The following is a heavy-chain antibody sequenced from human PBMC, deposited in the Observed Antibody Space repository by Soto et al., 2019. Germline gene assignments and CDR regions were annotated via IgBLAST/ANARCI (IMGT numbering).Heavy chain of an antibody. D-gene: IGHD3-3*01. CDR2: ISGSGGST. CDR1: GFTFSSYA. V-gene: IGHV3-23*01. J-gene: IGHJ4*02. Sequence: PGGSLRLSCAASGFTFSSYAMSWVRQAPGKGLEWVSAISGSGGSTYYADSVKGRFTISRDNSKNTLYLQMNSLRAEDTAVYYCAKVTTVGDFWSGYYIGVAPYYFDYWGQGTLVTVSS. CDR3: AKVTTVGDFWSGYYIGVAPYYFDY.